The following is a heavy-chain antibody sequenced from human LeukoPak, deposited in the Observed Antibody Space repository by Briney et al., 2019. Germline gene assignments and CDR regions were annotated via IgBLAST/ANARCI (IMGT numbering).Heavy chain of an antibody. J-gene: IGHJ4*02. V-gene: IGHV4-59*01. Sequence: SETLSLTCTVSGGSISSYYWSWIRQPPGKGLEWIGYIYYSGSTNYNPSLKSRVTISVDTSKNQFSLQLSAVTAADTAVYYCARGRYGDYDDNWGQGTLVTVSS. CDR2: IYYSGST. CDR3: ARGRYGDYDDN. CDR1: GGSISSYY. D-gene: IGHD4-17*01.